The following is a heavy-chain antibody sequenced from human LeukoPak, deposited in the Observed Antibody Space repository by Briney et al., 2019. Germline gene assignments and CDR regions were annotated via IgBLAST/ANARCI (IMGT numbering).Heavy chain of an antibody. CDR1: GFTFSSYE. CDR2: ISSSGSTI. D-gene: IGHD5-12*01. V-gene: IGHV3-48*03. CDR3: TTQTNRWTQTTYSGYER. Sequence: PGGSLRLSCAASGFTFSSYEMNWVRQAPGKGLEWVSYISSSGSTIYYADSVKGRFTISRDNAKNSLYLQMNSLKTEDTAVYYCTTQTNRWTQTTYSGYERWGQGTLVTVSS. J-gene: IGHJ4*02.